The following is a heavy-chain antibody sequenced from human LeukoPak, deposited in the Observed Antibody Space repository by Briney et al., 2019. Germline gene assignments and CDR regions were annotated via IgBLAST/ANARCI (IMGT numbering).Heavy chain of an antibody. Sequence: SETLSLTCTVSGYSISSGYYWGWIRQPPGKGLEWIGNMYHSGSTYYNPSLKSRVTISVDTSKNQFSLKLSSVTAADTAVYYCASAVDFDYWGQGTLVTVSS. CDR2: MYHSGST. V-gene: IGHV4-38-2*02. CDR3: ASAVDFDY. CDR1: GYSISSGYY. J-gene: IGHJ4*02.